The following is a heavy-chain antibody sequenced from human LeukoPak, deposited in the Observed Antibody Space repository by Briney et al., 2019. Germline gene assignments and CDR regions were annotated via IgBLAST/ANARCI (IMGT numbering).Heavy chain of an antibody. V-gene: IGHV4-31*03. Sequence: SETLSLTCTVSGGSISSGGYYWSWIRQHPGKGLEWFGFVYYTGSTYYNPSLKSRVTISVDTSANQFSLKLSTVIAADTAVYYCAGSTLAPNWFDPWGQGALVTVSS. D-gene: IGHD6-13*01. CDR2: VYYTGST. J-gene: IGHJ5*02. CDR3: AGSTLAPNWFDP. CDR1: GGSISSGGYY.